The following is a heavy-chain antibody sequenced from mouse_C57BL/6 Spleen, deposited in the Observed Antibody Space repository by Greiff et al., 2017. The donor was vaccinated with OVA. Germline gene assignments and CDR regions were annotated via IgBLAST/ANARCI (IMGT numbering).Heavy chain of an antibody. Sequence: QVQLKESGAELAKPGASVKLSCKASGYTFTSYWMHWVKQRPGQGLDWIGYINPSSGYTKYNQKFKDKATLTADKSSSTAYMQLSSLTYEDSAVYYCARTHYYGSSPFDYWGQGTTLTVSS. CDR1: GYTFTSYW. CDR3: ARTHYYGSSPFDY. CDR2: INPSSGYT. D-gene: IGHD1-1*01. V-gene: IGHV1-7*01. J-gene: IGHJ2*01.